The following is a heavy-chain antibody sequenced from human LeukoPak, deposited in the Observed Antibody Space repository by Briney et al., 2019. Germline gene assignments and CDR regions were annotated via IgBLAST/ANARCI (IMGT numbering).Heavy chain of an antibody. Sequence: SETLSLTCTVSGGSISSSSYYWGWIRQPPGKGLEWIGSIYYSGSTYYNPSLKSRVTISVDTSRNQFSLKLSSVTAADTAVYYCARVGDYALKDWGQGTLVTVSS. CDR3: ARVGDYALKD. D-gene: IGHD3-16*01. CDR1: GGSISSSSYY. J-gene: IGHJ4*02. V-gene: IGHV4-39*01. CDR2: IYYSGST.